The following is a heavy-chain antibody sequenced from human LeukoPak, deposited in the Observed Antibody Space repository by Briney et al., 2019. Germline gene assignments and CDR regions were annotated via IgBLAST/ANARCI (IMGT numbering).Heavy chain of an antibody. CDR1: GFTFSSYG. Sequence: GGSLRLSCAASGFTFSSYGMHWVRQAPGQGLEWMGIINPSGGSTSYAQKFQGRVTMTRDMSTSTVYMELSSLRSEDTAVYYCARDLGIAVAAAEGFWGQGTLVTVSS. V-gene: IGHV1-46*01. J-gene: IGHJ4*02. D-gene: IGHD6-19*01. CDR3: ARDLGIAVAAAEGF. CDR2: INPSGGST.